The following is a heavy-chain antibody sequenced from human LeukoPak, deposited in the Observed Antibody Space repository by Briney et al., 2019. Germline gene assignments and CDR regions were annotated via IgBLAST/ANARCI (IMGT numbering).Heavy chain of an antibody. D-gene: IGHD2-8*02. V-gene: IGHV1-18*01. Sequence: ASVKVSCKASGYTFTHYGISWVRQAPGQGLEWVGWISAYNGNANYAQNLQDRVTMTTDTSTSAAYMELRSLISDDTAVYYCARAEHYGNRKGTVGVYFDLWGRGTLVTVSS. CDR2: ISAYNGNA. J-gene: IGHJ2*01. CDR1: GYTFTHYG. CDR3: ARAEHYGNRKGTVGVYFDL.